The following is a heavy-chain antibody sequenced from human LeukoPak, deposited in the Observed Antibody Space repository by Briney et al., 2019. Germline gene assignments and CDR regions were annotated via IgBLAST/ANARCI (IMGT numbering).Heavy chain of an antibody. Sequence: GESLQISCKASGYTFITYWIGWVRQLPGKGLEWMGIIYPGDSDTRYSPSFQGQVTISADKSISTAYLQWSSLKASDTAIYYCARPDDYGGKPAAFDIWGQGTLVTVSS. CDR2: IYPGDSDT. V-gene: IGHV5-51*01. CDR1: GYTFITYW. J-gene: IGHJ3*02. D-gene: IGHD4-23*01. CDR3: ARPDDYGGKPAAFDI.